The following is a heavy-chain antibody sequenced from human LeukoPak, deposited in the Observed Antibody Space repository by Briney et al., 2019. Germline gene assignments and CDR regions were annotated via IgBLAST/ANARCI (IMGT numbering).Heavy chain of an antibody. Sequence: SETLSLTCTVSGGSISSYYWSWIRQPPGKGLEWIGYIYYSGSTKYNPSLKSRVTISVETSKNQFSLKLSSVTAADTAVYYCARSYYYGSGSYYDYLGQGTLVTVSS. CDR3: ARSYYYGSGSYYDY. CDR1: GGSISSYY. V-gene: IGHV4-59*08. J-gene: IGHJ4*02. CDR2: IYYSGST. D-gene: IGHD3-10*01.